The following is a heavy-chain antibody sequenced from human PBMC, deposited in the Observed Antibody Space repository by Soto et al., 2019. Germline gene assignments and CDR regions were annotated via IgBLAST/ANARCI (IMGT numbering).Heavy chain of an antibody. CDR2: IYYTGNT. CDR3: ATPRNYHNYYFMDV. CDR1: GASIGSSSCY. J-gene: IGHJ6*03. V-gene: IGHV4-39*01. Sequence: PSETLSLTCTVSGASIGSSSCYWVWIRQPPGKGLEWIGGIYYTGNTYYNPSLKSRVTISVDTSKNQFSLKLSSVTAADTAVYYCATPRNYHNYYFMDVWGKGTTVTVSS.